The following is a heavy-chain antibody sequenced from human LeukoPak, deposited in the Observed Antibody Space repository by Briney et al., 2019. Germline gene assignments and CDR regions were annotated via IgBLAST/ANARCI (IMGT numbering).Heavy chain of an antibody. CDR3: ARIAYSSSWYLAYYFDY. CDR2: ISAYNGNT. Sequence: ASVKVSCKASGYTFTSYGISWVRQAPGQGLEWMGWISAYNGNTIYAQKLQGRVTMTTDTSTSTAYMELRSLRSDDTAVYYCARIAYSSSWYLAYYFDYWGQGTLVTVSS. V-gene: IGHV1-18*01. D-gene: IGHD6-13*01. CDR1: GYTFTSYG. J-gene: IGHJ4*02.